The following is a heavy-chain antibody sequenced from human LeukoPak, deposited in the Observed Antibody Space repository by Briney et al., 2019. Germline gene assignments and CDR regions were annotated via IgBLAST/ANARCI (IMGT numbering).Heavy chain of an antibody. CDR2: IFSGGTT. V-gene: IGHV3-53*01. D-gene: IGHD3-22*01. CDR3: ARRRSKAYEN. CDR1: GFTVSSNY. Sequence: PGGSLRLSCAASGFTVSSNYMNWVRQAPGKALEWVSLIFSGGTTHHADSVKGRFTNSRDNSKNTVYLQMNSLRVDDTAVYYCARRRSKAYENWGQGTLVTVSS. J-gene: IGHJ4*02.